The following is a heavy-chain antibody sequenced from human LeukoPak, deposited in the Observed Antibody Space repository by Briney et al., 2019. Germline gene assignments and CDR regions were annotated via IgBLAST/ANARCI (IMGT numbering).Heavy chain of an antibody. CDR1: GFTFNSFA. V-gene: IGHV3-23*01. CDR3: AKDIDWLAFED. J-gene: IGHJ4*02. D-gene: IGHD6-19*01. CDR2: VTGHGGST. Sequence: PGGSLRLSCAASGFTFNSFAMNWVRQTPGKGLEWVSSVTGHGGSTYIADSVRGRFTISRDNSKNTLFLQMNSLRVDDTAVYYCAKDIDWLAFEDWGQGTLVTVSS.